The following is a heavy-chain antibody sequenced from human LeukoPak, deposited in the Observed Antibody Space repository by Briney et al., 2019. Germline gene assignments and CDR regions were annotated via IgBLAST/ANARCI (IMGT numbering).Heavy chain of an antibody. V-gene: IGHV5-51*01. D-gene: IGHD2-2*03. CDR2: IYPDESNI. J-gene: IGHJ4*02. CDR3: ARPPSRGYSSSFEY. CDR1: GYSFATYW. Sequence: GESLKISCKGSGYSFATYWIAWVRQMHGKCLECMGIIYPDESNIRYSPSFQGQVTISADKSISTAYLQWSSLKASDTAIYYCARPPSRGYSSSFEYWGQGTLVTVSS.